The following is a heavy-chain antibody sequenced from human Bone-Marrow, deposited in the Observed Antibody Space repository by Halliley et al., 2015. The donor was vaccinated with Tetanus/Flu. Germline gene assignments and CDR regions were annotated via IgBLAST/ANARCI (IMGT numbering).Heavy chain of an antibody. Sequence: AASGFTFNKYAMNWVRQAPGKGLEWVSGISGSGSYYADSVRGRLTISRDNSKNTLYLQMNNLRAEDTAIYYCAKEDLPLSGTTLVGWFDSWGHGTLVTVSS. J-gene: IGHJ5*01. D-gene: IGHD1-20*01. V-gene: IGHV3-23*01. CDR1: GFTFNKYA. CDR2: ISGSGS. CDR3: AKEDLPLSGTTLVGWFDS.